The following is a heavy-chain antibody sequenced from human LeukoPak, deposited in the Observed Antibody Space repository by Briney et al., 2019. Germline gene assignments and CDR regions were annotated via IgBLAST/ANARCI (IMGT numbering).Heavy chain of an antibody. CDR2: ISYDGSNK. CDR1: GFTFSSYA. CDR3: AREEGSGWYSWFDP. Sequence: GRSLRLSCAASGFTFSSYAMHWVRQAPGKGLEWVAVISYDGSNKYYADSVKGRFTISRDNSKNTLYLQMNSLRDEDTAVYYCAREEGSGWYSWFDPWGQGTLVTVSS. D-gene: IGHD6-19*01. V-gene: IGHV3-30-3*01. J-gene: IGHJ5*02.